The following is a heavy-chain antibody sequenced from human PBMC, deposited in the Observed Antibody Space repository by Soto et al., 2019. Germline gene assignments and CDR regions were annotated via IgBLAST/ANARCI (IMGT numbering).Heavy chain of an antibody. D-gene: IGHD3-22*01. Sequence: SVKVSCKASGGTFSSYAISWLRQAPGQGLEWMGGIIPIFGTANYAQKFQGRVTITADESTSTAYMELSSLRSEDTAVYYCARGQSGSVVTGDYFDYWGQGTLVTVSS. CDR1: GGTFSSYA. CDR3: ARGQSGSVVTGDYFDY. CDR2: IIPIFGTA. V-gene: IGHV1-69*13. J-gene: IGHJ4*02.